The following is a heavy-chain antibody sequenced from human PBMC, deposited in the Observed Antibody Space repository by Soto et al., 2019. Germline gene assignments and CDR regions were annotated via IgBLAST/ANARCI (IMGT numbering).Heavy chain of an antibody. Sequence: EVQLVESGGDLVQPGGSLRLSCAASGFTITNYAMTWVRQAPGQGLEWVSTFTSPGVTYYADSVKGRFTISRDNSKNTLFLQMNSLRAEDTAVYYCAKREARTGSYFDWGQGTLVTVSP. CDR1: GFTITNYA. CDR2: FTSPGVT. CDR3: AKREARTGSYFD. D-gene: IGHD1-26*01. J-gene: IGHJ4*02. V-gene: IGHV3-23*04.